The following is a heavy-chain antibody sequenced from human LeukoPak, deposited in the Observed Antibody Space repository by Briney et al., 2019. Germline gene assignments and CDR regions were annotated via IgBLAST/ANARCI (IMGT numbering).Heavy chain of an antibody. CDR3: AREVRGAPDY. CDR1: GGSISSGGYY. Sequence: SETLSLTCTVSGGSISSGGYYWSWIRQHPGKGLEWIGYIYYSGSTYYNPSLKSRVTISVDTSKNQFSLKLSSVTAADTAVYYCAREVRGAPDYWGQGTLVTVS. V-gene: IGHV4-31*03. J-gene: IGHJ4*02. CDR2: IYYSGST. D-gene: IGHD3-10*01.